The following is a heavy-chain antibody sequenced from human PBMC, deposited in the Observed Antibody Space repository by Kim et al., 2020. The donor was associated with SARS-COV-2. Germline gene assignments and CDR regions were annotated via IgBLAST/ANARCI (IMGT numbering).Heavy chain of an antibody. CDR2: IIPIFGTA. V-gene: IGHV1-69*13. J-gene: IGHJ6*02. CDR3: ARFGDAISVVRGYYYYGMDV. D-gene: IGHD3-10*01. Sequence: SVKVSCKASGGTFSSYAISWVRQAPGQGLEWMGGIIPIFGTANYAQKFQGRVTITADESTSTAYMELSSLRSEDTAVYYCARFGDAISVVRGYYYYGMDVWGQGTTVTVSS. CDR1: GGTFSSYA.